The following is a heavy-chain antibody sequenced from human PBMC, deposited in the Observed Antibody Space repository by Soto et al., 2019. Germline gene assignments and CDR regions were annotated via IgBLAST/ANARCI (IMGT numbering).Heavy chain of an antibody. CDR1: GFTFSSYA. V-gene: IGHV3-30-3*01. J-gene: IGHJ4*02. CDR2: ISYDGSNK. Sequence: QVQLVESGGGVVQPGRSLRLSCAASGFTFSSYAMHWVRQAPGKGLEWVAVISYDGSNKYYVDSVKGRFTISGDNSKNPLYLQMNCLRAEDTAVYYCAGGVVEHQLLSLDYWGQGTLVTVSS. D-gene: IGHD2-2*01. CDR3: AGGVVEHQLLSLDY.